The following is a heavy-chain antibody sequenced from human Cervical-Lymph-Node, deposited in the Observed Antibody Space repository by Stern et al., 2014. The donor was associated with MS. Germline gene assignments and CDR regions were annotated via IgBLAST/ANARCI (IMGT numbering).Heavy chain of an antibody. Sequence: VQLVESGAEVKKPGSSVKVSCKASGGTFSSYAISWVRQAPGQGLEWMGGITPILGNANSAQTFQGRVTITDDQSTNTPSEDLRSLRSEDAAVYYCARAEGYSSTTGRYWGQGTLVTVSS. CDR1: GGTFSSYA. CDR2: ITPILGNA. D-gene: IGHD6-13*01. CDR3: ARAEGYSSTTGRY. J-gene: IGHJ4*02. V-gene: IGHV1-69*01.